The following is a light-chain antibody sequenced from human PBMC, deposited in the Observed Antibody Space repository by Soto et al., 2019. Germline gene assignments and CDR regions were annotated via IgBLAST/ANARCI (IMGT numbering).Light chain of an antibody. J-gene: IGKJ1*01. CDR1: QNIKNY. Sequence: DIQVTQSPSSLSASVGDRVTITCRASQNIKNYLNWYQRKPGTAPRLLIYAASNLQSGVPSTFSASGSGTDFALNISSLQPDDFGTYYCQQGFSLPRTFGQGTKVDIK. CDR3: QQGFSLPRT. CDR2: AAS. V-gene: IGKV1-39*01.